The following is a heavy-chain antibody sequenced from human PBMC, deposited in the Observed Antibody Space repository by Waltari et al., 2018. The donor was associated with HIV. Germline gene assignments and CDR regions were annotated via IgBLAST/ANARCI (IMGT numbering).Heavy chain of an antibody. CDR3: ARDVDRGRGNWFDP. Sequence: QVQLVQSGAEVKKPGASVKVSCKASGYTFSNYAVHWVRQAPGQRLEWLGWNNAANGNTRFSHKFQVRVTITGDTSATTMYMELNSLKSEDTAVYYCARDVDRGRGNWFDPWGQGTLVTVSS. CDR2: NNAANGNT. D-gene: IGHD3-10*01. CDR1: GYTFSNYA. J-gene: IGHJ5*02. V-gene: IGHV1-3*01.